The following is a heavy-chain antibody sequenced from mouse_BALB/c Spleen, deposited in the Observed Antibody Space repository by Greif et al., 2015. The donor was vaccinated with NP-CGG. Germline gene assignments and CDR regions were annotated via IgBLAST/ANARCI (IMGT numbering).Heavy chain of an antibody. CDR3: AREYYAMDY. CDR1: GYNFTSYW. J-gene: IGHJ4*01. CDR2: IYPGSGST. V-gene: IGHV1-55*01. Sequence: QVQLKQSGAELVKPGTSVKLSCKASGYNFTSYWINWVKLRPGQGLEWIGDIYPGSGSTNYNEKFKSKATLTVDTSSSTAYMQHSSLASEDSALYYCAREYYAMDYWGQGTSVTVSS.